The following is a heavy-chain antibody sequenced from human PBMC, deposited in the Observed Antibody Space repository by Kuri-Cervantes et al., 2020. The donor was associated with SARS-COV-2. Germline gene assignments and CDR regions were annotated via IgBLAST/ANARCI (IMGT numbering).Heavy chain of an antibody. J-gene: IGHJ6*03. Sequence: GESLKISCKVSGYSFTSYWIGWVRQMPGKGLEWMGIIYPGDSDTRYSPSFQGQVTISADKFISTAYLQWSSLKASDTAMYYCARLDPWGVTNYYYYYMDVWGKGTTVTVSS. CDR3: ARLDPWGVTNYYYYYMDV. CDR2: IYPGDSDT. D-gene: IGHD4-11*01. V-gene: IGHV5-51*01. CDR1: GYSFTSYW.